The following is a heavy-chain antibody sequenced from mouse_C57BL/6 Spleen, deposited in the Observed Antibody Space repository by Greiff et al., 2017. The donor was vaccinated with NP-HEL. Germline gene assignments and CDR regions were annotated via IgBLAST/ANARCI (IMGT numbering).Heavy chain of an antibody. Sequence: EVQLVESGGGLVQPGGSLKLSCAASGFTFSDYYMYWVRQTPEKRLEWVGYISNGGGSTYYPDTVKGRFTISRDNAKNNLYLKMSRLNSEDTARYYCARLEFITTVVTHYAMDYWGQGTSVTVSS. CDR2: ISNGGGST. CDR3: ARLEFITTVVTHYAMDY. D-gene: IGHD1-1*01. J-gene: IGHJ4*01. V-gene: IGHV5-12*01. CDR1: GFTFSDYY.